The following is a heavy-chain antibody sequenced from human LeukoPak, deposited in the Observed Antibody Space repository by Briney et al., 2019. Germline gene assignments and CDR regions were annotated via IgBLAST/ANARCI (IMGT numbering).Heavy chain of an antibody. Sequence: PGGSLRLSCSASGFTFSSFWLSWVRQAPGKGLEWVAVISYDGSNKYYADSVKGRFTISRDNSKNTLYLQMNSLRAEDTAVYYCARDSSSAPEYWGQGTLVTVSS. CDR1: GFTFSSFW. CDR2: ISYDGSNK. V-gene: IGHV3-30-3*01. D-gene: IGHD6-6*01. CDR3: ARDSSSAPEY. J-gene: IGHJ4*02.